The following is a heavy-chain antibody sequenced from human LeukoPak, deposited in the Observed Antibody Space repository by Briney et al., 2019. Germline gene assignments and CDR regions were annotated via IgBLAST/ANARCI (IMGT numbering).Heavy chain of an antibody. CDR3: VSGAYYYVWSPFDY. CDR1: GFTFSHYW. CDR2: INGDGSST. Sequence: GGSLRLSCAASGFTFSHYWMHWVRQAPGKGLVWVSRINGDGSSTSYADSVKGRFAISRDNAKNTRYLKMKSLRAEDTAVYYCVSGAYYYVWSPFDYWGQGTLVTVSS. V-gene: IGHV3-74*01. D-gene: IGHD3-16*01. J-gene: IGHJ4*02.